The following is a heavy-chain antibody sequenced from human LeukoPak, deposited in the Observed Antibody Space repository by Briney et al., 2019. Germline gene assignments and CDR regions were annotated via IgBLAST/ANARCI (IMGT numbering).Heavy chain of an antibody. CDR2: INPSGGST. CDR1: GGTFSSYA. J-gene: IGHJ5*02. Sequence: GASVKVSCKASGGTFSSYAISWVRQAPGQGLEWMGIINPSGGSTSYAQKFQGRVTMTRDTSTSTVYMELSSLRSEDTAVYYCARGGIFGVENWFDPWGQGTLVTVSS. CDR3: ARGGIFGVENWFDP. V-gene: IGHV1-46*01. D-gene: IGHD3-3*01.